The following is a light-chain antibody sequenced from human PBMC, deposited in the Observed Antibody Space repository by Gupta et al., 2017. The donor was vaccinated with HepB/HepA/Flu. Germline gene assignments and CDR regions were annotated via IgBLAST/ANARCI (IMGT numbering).Light chain of an antibody. CDR2: DVD. V-gene: IGLV2-14*03. CDR3: SAHSITSPPVV. Sequence: QSALTQPASVSGSPGQSITISCTTTSGDVIVHNYVSWYQQHPGKAPKLIIYDVDDRPSGVSHRFSGSTSGTTASLTISGLQAEDEADYYCSAHSITSPPVVFGGGTRLTVL. J-gene: IGLJ2*01. CDR1: SGDVIVHNY.